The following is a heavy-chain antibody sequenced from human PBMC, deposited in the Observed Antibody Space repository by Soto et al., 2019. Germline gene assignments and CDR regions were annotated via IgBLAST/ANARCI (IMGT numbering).Heavy chain of an antibody. J-gene: IGHJ4*02. CDR1: GYTFTSYD. CDR2: MNPNSGNT. D-gene: IGHD6-6*01. Sequence: VASVKVSCKASGYTFTSYDINWVRQATGQGLEWMGWMNPNSGNTGYAQKFQGRVTMTRNTSISTAYMELSSLRSEDTAVYYCARMDSSSSDFDYWAQGTLVTVSS. V-gene: IGHV1-8*01. CDR3: ARMDSSSSDFDY.